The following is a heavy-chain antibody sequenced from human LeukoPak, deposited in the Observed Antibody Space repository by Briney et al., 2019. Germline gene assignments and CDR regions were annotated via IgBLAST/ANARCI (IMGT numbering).Heavy chain of an antibody. CDR2: ISAYTGNT. CDR1: GYTFTTYG. CDR3: ARGQSGSYLSPSDY. D-gene: IGHD1-26*01. J-gene: IGHJ4*02. V-gene: IGHV1-18*01. Sequence: ASVKVSCKASGYTFTTYGVSWVRQAPGQGLEWMGWISAYTGNTNYAQKLQGRVTMTTDTSTSTAYMELRSLRSDDTAVYYCARGQSGSYLSPSDYWGQGTLLTVSS.